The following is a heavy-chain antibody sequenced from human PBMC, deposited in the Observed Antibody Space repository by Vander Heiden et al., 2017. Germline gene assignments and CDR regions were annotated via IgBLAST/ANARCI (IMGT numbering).Heavy chain of an antibody. CDR3: ARGGSGWYSDY. CDR1: GGPFSGYY. J-gene: IGHJ4*02. CDR2: INHSGRT. V-gene: IGHV4-34*01. Sequence: QVQLLQWGAGLLRLSETLSLPCAVYGGPFSGYYWSWIRRPPGKGLGWIGEINHSGRTNYNPSLKSRVTISVDTSKNQFSLKLSSVTAADTAVYYCARGGSGWYSDYWGQGTLVTVSS. D-gene: IGHD6-19*01.